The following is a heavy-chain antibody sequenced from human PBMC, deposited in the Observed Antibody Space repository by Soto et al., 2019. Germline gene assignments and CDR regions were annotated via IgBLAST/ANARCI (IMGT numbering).Heavy chain of an antibody. V-gene: IGHV4-38-2*01. D-gene: IGHD3-3*01. Sequence: SETLSLTCAVSGDSISSGYYWAWMRQPPGKGLEWIASIYHSGTTYYNPSLKSRVTISVDTSKNQFSLKLNSVTAADSAVYDCARTDNVGYYPYLGQGTLVTVSS. CDR2: IYHSGTT. J-gene: IGHJ4*02. CDR1: GDSISSGYY. CDR3: ARTDNVGYYPY.